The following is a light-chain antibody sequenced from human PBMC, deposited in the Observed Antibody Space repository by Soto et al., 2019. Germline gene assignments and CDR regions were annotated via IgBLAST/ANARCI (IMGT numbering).Light chain of an antibody. Sequence: EIVLTQSPGTLSLSPGERATLSCRASQSFSSSYLAWYQQKPGQAPRLLIYETSSRDTGIPDRFSGSGSQTDFTLTISRLEPEDFAVYYCQQYGTSPRTFGQGTKVEIK. CDR2: ETS. V-gene: IGKV3-20*01. J-gene: IGKJ1*01. CDR1: QSFSSSY. CDR3: QQYGTSPRT.